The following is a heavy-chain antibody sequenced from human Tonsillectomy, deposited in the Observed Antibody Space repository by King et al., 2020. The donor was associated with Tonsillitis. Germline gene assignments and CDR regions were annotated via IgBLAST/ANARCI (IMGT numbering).Heavy chain of an antibody. J-gene: IGHJ4*02. D-gene: IGHD1-26*01. V-gene: IGHV4-4*02. CDR1: GGSISSDHW. CDR2: IYHSGST. CDR3: ARPPGWELLRSYFDY. Sequence: QLQESGPRLVKPSGTLSLTCAVSGGSISSDHWWGWVRQPPGKGLEWIGEIYHSGSTNYNPSLKSRVTISVDRSKNQFSLNLTSVTAADTAVYYCARPPGWELLRSYFDYWGQGTLVTVSS.